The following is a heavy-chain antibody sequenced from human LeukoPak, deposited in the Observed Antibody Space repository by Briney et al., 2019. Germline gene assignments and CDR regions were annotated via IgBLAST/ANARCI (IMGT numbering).Heavy chain of an antibody. D-gene: IGHD6-19*01. CDR1: GGSISSYY. V-gene: IGHV4-59*01. Sequence: PSETLSLTCTVSGGSISSYYWSWIRQPPGKGLEWIGYIYYSGSTNYNPSFKSRVTISVDTSKNQFSLKLSSVTAADTAVYYCVRQLLAFDYWGQGTLVSVSS. CDR3: VRQLLAFDY. J-gene: IGHJ4*02. CDR2: IYYSGST.